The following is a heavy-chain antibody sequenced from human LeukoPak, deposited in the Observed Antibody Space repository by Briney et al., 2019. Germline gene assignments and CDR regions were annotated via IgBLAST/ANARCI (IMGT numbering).Heavy chain of an antibody. CDR1: GGSISSGGYS. Sequence: SQTLSLTCAVSGGSISSGGYSWSWIRQPPGKGLEWVGYIYHSGSTYYNPSLKSRVTISVDRSKNQSSLKLSSVTAADTAVYYCARGELPDYWGQGTLVTVSS. CDR3: ARGELPDY. CDR2: IYHSGST. J-gene: IGHJ4*02. V-gene: IGHV4-30-2*01. D-gene: IGHD3-10*01.